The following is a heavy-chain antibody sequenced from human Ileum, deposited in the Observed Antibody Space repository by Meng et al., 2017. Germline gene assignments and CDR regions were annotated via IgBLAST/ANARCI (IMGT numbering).Heavy chain of an antibody. CDR3: ARDHWGSLDY. J-gene: IGHJ4*02. CDR2: GST. D-gene: IGHD7-27*01. CDR1: GAAVSRNNYG. V-gene: IGHV4-61*01. Sequence: QMQLQESGPGLVRLSDTLATTVTVSGAAVSRNNYGWGWIRQPPGKGLEWIGYGSTNHNPSLKSRVTISVDTSKNQFFLTLNSVTAADTAIYYCARDHWGSLDYWGQGILVTVSS.